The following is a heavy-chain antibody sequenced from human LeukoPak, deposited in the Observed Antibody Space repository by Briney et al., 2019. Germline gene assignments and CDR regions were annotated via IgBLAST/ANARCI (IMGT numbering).Heavy chain of an antibody. CDR1: GGSITSNTDY. V-gene: IGHV4-39*07. Sequence: SETLSLTCTVSGGSITSNTDYWGWIRQPPGQGLEWIGTIFYTGSTYYSPSLRRRVTISVDTSKNQFSQNLSSVTAADTAVYYCARSGTTVTGFDAFDIWGQGTMVTVSS. CDR3: ARSGTTVTGFDAFDI. CDR2: IFYTGST. J-gene: IGHJ3*02. D-gene: IGHD4-17*01.